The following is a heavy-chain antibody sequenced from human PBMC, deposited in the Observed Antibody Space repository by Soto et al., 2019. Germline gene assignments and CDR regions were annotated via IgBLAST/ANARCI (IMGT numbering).Heavy chain of an antibody. CDR3: AREFAYFDS. CDR1: GGSFKSGSYS. D-gene: IGHD3-16*01. Sequence: QVQLQESGPGLVKPSETLSLTCTVSGGSFKSGSYSWSWIRQPPGPGLEWIGYVYHTGSTSYNPSLKSRVSTSVDTSKNQSSLNLDSVTAAATAVYFCAREFAYFDSWGQGTLVTVSS. CDR2: VYHTGST. V-gene: IGHV4-61*01. J-gene: IGHJ4*02.